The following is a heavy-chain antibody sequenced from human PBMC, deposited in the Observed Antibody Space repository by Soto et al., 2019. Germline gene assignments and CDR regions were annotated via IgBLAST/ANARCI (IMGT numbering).Heavy chain of an antibody. CDR2: VYYTGST. CDR1: VASIRSSDYY. D-gene: IGHD2-21*02. J-gene: IGHJ5*02. Sequence: TSETLSLTCTVSVASIRSSDYYWSWIRQAPGKGLEWIGYVYYTGSTYYNPSLMSRLLISIDTSKNQFSLKLSSVTAAETAVYFCVRTAREGAVAPHWFDLWGQGTQVTVSS. CDR3: VRTAREGAVAPHWFDL. V-gene: IGHV4-30-4*01.